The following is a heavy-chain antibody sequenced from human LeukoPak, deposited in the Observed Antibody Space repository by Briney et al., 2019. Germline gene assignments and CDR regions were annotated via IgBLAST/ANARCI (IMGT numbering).Heavy chain of an antibody. Sequence: GGSLRLSCAASGFTFSSYAMSWVRQAPGKGLEWVSAISGSGGSTYYADSVKGRFTISRDNSKNTPYLQMNSLRAEDTAVYYCAKVAWFLEWLSPFDYWGQGTLVTVSS. CDR1: GFTFSSYA. D-gene: IGHD3-3*01. J-gene: IGHJ4*02. CDR2: ISGSGGST. CDR3: AKVAWFLEWLSPFDY. V-gene: IGHV3-23*01.